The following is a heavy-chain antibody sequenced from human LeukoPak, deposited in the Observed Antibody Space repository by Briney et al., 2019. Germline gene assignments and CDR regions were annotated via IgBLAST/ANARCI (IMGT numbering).Heavy chain of an antibody. D-gene: IGHD4-17*01. CDR2: SWSGGAHE. CDR3: GRDPNGDYVGAFEF. V-gene: IGHV3-23*01. CDR1: GFTFSKYA. Sequence: PGGSLRLSCPASGFTFSKYALVWVRQAPGKVLEWVSASWSGGAHELYADAVKGRFTISRDNSKTTLYLQMNSLRAEDTAVYYCGRDPNGDYVGAFEFWGHGTTVIVSS. J-gene: IGHJ3*01.